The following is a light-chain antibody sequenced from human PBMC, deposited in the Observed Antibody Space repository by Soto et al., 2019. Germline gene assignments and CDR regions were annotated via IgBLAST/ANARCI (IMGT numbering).Light chain of an antibody. J-gene: IGLJ2*01. Sequence: QSALTQPPSVSGSPGQSVTISCTGTSSDVGSYNYVSWYQQHPGKAPQLMIYDVSKRPSGVPDRFSGSKSGNTASLTVSGLQAEDEAYYCGCSYAGTNMVFGGGTKLTVL. V-gene: IGLV2-8*01. CDR1: SSDVGSYNY. CDR3: CSYAGTNMV. CDR2: DVS.